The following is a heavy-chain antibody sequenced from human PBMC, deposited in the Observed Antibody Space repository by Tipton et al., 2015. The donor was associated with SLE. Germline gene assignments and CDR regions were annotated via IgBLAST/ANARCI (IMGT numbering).Heavy chain of an antibody. CDR1: GYSISSSNW. Sequence: TLSLTCVVSGYSISSSNWWGWIRQPPGKGLEWIGYIYYSGSIYYNPSLKSRVTMSVDTSKNKFSLKLSSVTAADTAVYYCGRGLTADWFDPWGQGTLVTVSS. J-gene: IGHJ5*02. CDR2: IYYSGSI. D-gene: IGHD4/OR15-4a*01. V-gene: IGHV4-28*05. CDR3: GRGLTADWFDP.